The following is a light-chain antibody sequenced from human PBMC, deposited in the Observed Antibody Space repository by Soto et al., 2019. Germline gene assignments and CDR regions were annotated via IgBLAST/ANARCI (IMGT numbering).Light chain of an antibody. CDR3: QPYNNWPLT. J-gene: IGKJ4*01. V-gene: IGKV3-15*01. CDR1: EGVGSS. CDR2: DTS. Sequence: TVMPQSPATLSVSPGERVTLSCRASEGVGSSLAWYQQKPGQTPRLLIYDTSTRATGVPTRFSGSRSGAEFTLTINSLQSEDFAVYYCQPYNNWPLTFGGGTKVDIK.